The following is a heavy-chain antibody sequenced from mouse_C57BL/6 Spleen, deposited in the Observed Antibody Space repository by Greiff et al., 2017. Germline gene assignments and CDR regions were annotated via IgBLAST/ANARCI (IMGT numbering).Heavy chain of an antibody. Sequence: VQLQQSGAELVRPGASVTLSCKASGYTFTDYEMHWVKQTPVHGLEWIGAIDPETGGTAYNQKFKGKAILTADKSSSTAYMELRSLTSEDSAVYYCTRHYYYGWYFDVWGTGTTVTVSS. CDR2: IDPETGGT. V-gene: IGHV1-15*01. CDR3: TRHYYYGWYFDV. D-gene: IGHD1-1*01. J-gene: IGHJ1*03. CDR1: GYTFTDYE.